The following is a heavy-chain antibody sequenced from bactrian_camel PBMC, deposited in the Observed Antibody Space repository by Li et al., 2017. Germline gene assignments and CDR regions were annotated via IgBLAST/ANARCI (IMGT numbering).Heavy chain of an antibody. V-gene: IGHV3S6*01. Sequence: HVQLVESGGGSVQAGGSLRLSCAASGYTASSFCMGYFRQAPGKEREGLVVMDSDGSAKYAASVEGRFTISQDKSKNTLILQMDSLKPEDTAMYYCAADSRWSSYGFVQFSREYEFKYRGQGTQVTVS. J-gene: IGHJ4*01. CDR1: GYTASSFC. CDR2: MDSDGSA. D-gene: IGHD3*01.